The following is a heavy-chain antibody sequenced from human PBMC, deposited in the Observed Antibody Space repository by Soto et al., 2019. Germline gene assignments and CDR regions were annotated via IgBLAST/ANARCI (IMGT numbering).Heavy chain of an antibody. D-gene: IGHD2-2*01. Sequence: PGGSLRLSCAASGFTFSSSAMHWVRQAAGKGLEYVSGISSNGGSTYYADSVKDRFTISRDNSKNTVFLQVNSLTAEDTAVYYCVKDRRSTRRAMDVWGQGTTVTVSS. J-gene: IGHJ6*02. CDR1: GFTFSSSA. CDR3: VKDRRSTRRAMDV. V-gene: IGHV3-64D*06. CDR2: ISSNGGST.